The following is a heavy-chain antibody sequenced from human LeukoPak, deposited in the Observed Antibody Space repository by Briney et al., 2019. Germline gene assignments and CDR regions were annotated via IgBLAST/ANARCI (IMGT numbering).Heavy chain of an antibody. CDR1: GGSFSSSNW. V-gene: IGHV4-4*02. CDR2: IYHSGST. CDR3: ARAPIVVELNAFDI. D-gene: IGHD2-21*01. Sequence: SETLSLTCAVSGGSFSSSNWWSWVRQPPGKGLEWIGEIYHSGSTNYNPSLKSRVTISVDKSKNQFSLKLSSVTAADTAVYYCARAPIVVELNAFDIWGRGTMVTVSS. J-gene: IGHJ3*02.